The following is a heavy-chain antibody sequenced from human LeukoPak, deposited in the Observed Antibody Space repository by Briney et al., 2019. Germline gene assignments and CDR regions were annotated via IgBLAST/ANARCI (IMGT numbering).Heavy chain of an antibody. CDR2: IKQDGSEK. J-gene: IGHJ3*01. V-gene: IGHV3-7*01. CDR3: AREYYYDSSASGSN. CDR1: GFTFSSYW. D-gene: IGHD3-22*01. Sequence: PGGSLRLSCAASGFTFSSYWMSWVCQAPGKGLEWVANIKQDGSEKYYVDSVKGRFTISRDNAKNSLYLQMNSLRAEDTAVYYCAREYYYDSSASGSNWGQGTMVTVSS.